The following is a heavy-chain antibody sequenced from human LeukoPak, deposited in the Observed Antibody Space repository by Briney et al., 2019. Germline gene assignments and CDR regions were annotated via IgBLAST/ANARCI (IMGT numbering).Heavy chain of an antibody. J-gene: IGHJ4*02. CDR2: IISIFGTA. V-gene: IGHV1-69*13. CDR1: GYTFTSYD. Sequence: ASVTVSCKASGYTFTSYDISWVRQAPGQGLEWMGGIISIFGTANYAQKFQGRVTITADESTSTAYMELSSLRSEDTAVYYCATDCSGGSCYQAGSDYWGQGTLVTVSS. CDR3: ATDCSGGSCYQAGSDY. D-gene: IGHD2-15*01.